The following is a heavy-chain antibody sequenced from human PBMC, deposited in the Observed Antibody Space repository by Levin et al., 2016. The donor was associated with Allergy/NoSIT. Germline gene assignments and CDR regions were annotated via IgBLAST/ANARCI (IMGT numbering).Heavy chain of an antibody. J-gene: IGHJ4*02. CDR2: ISSSGSTI. V-gene: IGHV3-11*01. Sequence: RQAPGKGLEWVSYISSSGSTIYYADSVKGRFTISRDNAKNSLYLQMNSLRAEDTAVYYCARAKEGYYGSGSYYNYFDYWGQGTLVTVSS. CDR3: ARAKEGYYGSGSYYNYFDY. D-gene: IGHD3-10*01.